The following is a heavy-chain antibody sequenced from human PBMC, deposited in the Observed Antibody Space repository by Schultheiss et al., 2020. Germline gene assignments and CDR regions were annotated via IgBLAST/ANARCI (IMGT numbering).Heavy chain of an antibody. V-gene: IGHV1-2*02. Sequence: ASVKVSCKASGYTFTSYGISWVRQAPGQGLEWMGWINPNSGGTNYAQKFQGRVTMTRDTSISTAYMELSRLRSDDTAVYYCAREAERWYFDYWGQGTLVTVSS. CDR2: INPNSGGT. CDR3: AREAERWYFDY. J-gene: IGHJ4*02. CDR1: GYTFTSYG. D-gene: IGHD5-24*01.